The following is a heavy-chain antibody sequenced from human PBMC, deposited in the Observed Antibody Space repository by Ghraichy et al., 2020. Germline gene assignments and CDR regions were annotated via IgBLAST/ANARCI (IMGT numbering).Heavy chain of an antibody. D-gene: IGHD6-19*01. V-gene: IGHV4-34*01. CDR3: ARSRAGIAVAGWFHY. Sequence: SETLSLTCAVYGGSFSGYYWSWIRQPPGKGLEWIGEINHSGSTNYNPSLKSRVTISVDTSKNQFSLKLSSVTAADTAVYYCARSRAGIAVAGWFHYWGQGTLVPVSS. CDR1: GGSFSGYY. J-gene: IGHJ4*02. CDR2: INHSGST.